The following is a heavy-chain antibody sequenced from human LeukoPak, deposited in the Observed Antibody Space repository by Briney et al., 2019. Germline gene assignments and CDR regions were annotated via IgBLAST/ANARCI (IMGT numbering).Heavy chain of an antibody. CDR3: ARDLHYYDSSGYYRSGGMDV. D-gene: IGHD3-22*01. Sequence: GGSPRLSCAASGFTFSSYAMHWVRQAPGKGLEWVAVISYDGSNKYYADSVKGRFTISRDNSKNTLYLQMNSLRAEDTAVYYCARDLHYYDSSGYYRSGGMDVWGQGTTVTVSS. CDR2: ISYDGSNK. V-gene: IGHV3-30-3*01. CDR1: GFTFSSYA. J-gene: IGHJ6*02.